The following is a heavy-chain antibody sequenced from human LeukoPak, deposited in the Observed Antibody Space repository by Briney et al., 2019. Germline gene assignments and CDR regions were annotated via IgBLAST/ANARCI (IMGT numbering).Heavy chain of an antibody. CDR2: ISYDGSNK. CDR3: ARDSHYDFWSGYLYYYYYGMDV. J-gene: IGHJ6*02. Sequence: GGSLRLSCAASGFTFSSYAMHWVRQAPGKGLEWVAVISYDGSNKYYADSVKGRFTISRDNSKNTLYLQMNSLRAEDTAVYYCARDSHYDFWSGYLYYYYYGMDVWGQGTTVTVSS. CDR1: GFTFSSYA. V-gene: IGHV3-30-3*01. D-gene: IGHD3-3*01.